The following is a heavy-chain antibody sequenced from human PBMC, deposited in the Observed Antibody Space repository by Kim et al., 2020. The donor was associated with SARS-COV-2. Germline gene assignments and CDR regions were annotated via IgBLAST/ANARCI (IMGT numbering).Heavy chain of an antibody. CDR3: ARGKWMIVVVIKVTDAFDI. J-gene: IGHJ3*02. D-gene: IGHD3-22*01. V-gene: IGHV4-39*07. Sequence: KSRVTISVDTSKNQFSLKLSSVTAADTAVYYCARGKWMIVVVIKVTDAFDIWGQGTMVTVSS.